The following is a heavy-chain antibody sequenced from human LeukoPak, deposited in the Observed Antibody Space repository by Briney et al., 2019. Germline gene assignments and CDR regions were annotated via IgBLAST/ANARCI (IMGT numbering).Heavy chain of an antibody. V-gene: IGHV4-34*01. J-gene: IGHJ6*03. CDR3: ARDHGPTVATSPFYSYYMDV. Sequence: SETLSLTCAVYSGSFSGYYWNWIRQPPGKGLEWIGEINNSGSSNYNPSLKSRVTISLDTSKNQFSLKLTSVTAADTAVYYCARDHGPTVATSPFYSYYMDVWGKGTTVTVSS. CDR2: INNSGSS. CDR1: SGSFSGYY. D-gene: IGHD4-11*01.